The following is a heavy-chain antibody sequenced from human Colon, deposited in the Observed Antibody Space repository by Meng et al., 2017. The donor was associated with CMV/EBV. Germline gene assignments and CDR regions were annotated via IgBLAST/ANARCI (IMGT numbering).Heavy chain of an antibody. V-gene: IGHV4-59*01. CDR3: AGKLYPQWKLNLFDP. CDR1: GGSMTSDY. J-gene: IGHJ5*02. Sequence: SETLSLTCSVAGGSMTSDYWSWIRQPPGKGLEWVGYIYYTGNANYNPSLKSRVTMSVDSSKNQFTLKLSSVTAADTAVYYCAGKLYPQWKLNLFDPWGQGTLVTVSS. D-gene: IGHD2-21*01. CDR2: IYYTGNA.